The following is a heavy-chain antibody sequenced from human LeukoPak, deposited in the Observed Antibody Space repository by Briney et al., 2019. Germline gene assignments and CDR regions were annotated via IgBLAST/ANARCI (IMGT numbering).Heavy chain of an antibody. CDR3: ASWARGDSSGYHTFDY. Sequence: GASVKVSCKASGYTFTNYYIHWVRQAPGQGLECMGIINPNGGSTSYAQKFQGRVTITRDMSTSTAYMELSSLRSEDTAVYYCASWARGDSSGYHTFDYWGQGTLVTVSS. V-gene: IGHV1-46*01. J-gene: IGHJ4*02. CDR1: GYTFTNYY. D-gene: IGHD3-22*01. CDR2: INPNGGST.